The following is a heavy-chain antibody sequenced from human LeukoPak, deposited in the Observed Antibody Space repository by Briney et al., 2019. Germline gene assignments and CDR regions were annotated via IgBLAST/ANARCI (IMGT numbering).Heavy chain of an antibody. CDR2: ISAYNGNT. D-gene: IGHD3-3*01. CDR3: ARAYYDFWSGYYGY. V-gene: IGHV1-18*01. Sequence: ASVKVSCKASGYTFTSYGISWVRQAPGQGLEWMGWISAYNGNTNYAQKLQGRVTMTTDTPTSTAYMELRSLRSDDTAVYYCARAYYDFWSGYYGYWGQGTLVTVSS. J-gene: IGHJ4*02. CDR1: GYTFTSYG.